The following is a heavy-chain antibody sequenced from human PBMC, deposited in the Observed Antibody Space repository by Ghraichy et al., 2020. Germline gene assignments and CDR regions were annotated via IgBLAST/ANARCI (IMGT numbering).Heavy chain of an antibody. CDR1: GFTFSSYV. D-gene: IGHD6-19*01. CDR2: ISGSGDSS. Sequence: GGSLNISCAASGFTFSSYVMSWVRQAPGKGLEWVSTISGSGDSSYYADSVKGRFTISRDNSKNTLYLQMNSLRAEDTAVYYCAKDLEAAVTGRYDAFDIWGQGTMVTVSS. V-gene: IGHV3-23*01. J-gene: IGHJ3*02. CDR3: AKDLEAAVTGRYDAFDI.